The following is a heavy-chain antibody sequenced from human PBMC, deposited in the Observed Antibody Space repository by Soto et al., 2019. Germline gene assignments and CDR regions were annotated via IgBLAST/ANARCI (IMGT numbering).Heavy chain of an antibody. CDR2: IYAGSIT. J-gene: IGHJ4*02. D-gene: IGHD3-22*01. Sequence: PGGSLRISCAVSGFSVSSKYMSWVRQPAGKGLEWVSVIYAGSITFYADSVKGRFTISRDDSKNSLYLQMNSLRAEDTAVYYCARIPYDNSGTIFDYWGQGTQVTVSS. CDR3: ARIPYDNSGTIFDY. V-gene: IGHV3-53*01. CDR1: GFSVSSKY.